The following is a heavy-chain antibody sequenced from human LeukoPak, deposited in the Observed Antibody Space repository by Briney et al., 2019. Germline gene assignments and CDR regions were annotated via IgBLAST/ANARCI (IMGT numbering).Heavy chain of an antibody. CDR2: IIPIFGTA. V-gene: IGHV1-69*06. CDR1: GGTFSSYA. CDR3: ARDKGAAGSDY. J-gene: IGHJ4*02. Sequence: ASVKVSCKASGGTFSSYAISWVRQAPGQGLEWMGGIIPIFGTANYAQKFQGRVTITADKSTSTAYMELSRLRSDDTAVYYCARDKGAAGSDYWGQGTLVTVSS. D-gene: IGHD6-13*01.